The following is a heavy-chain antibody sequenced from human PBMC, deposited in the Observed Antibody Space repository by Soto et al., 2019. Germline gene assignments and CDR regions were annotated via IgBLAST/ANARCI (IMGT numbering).Heavy chain of an antibody. D-gene: IGHD2-2*01. J-gene: IGHJ6*02. CDR1: GFIFSKYG. Sequence: GGSLRLSCAASGFIFSKYGMHWVRQAPGKGMEWVAVIWYDGSHESYADSVKGRFTISRDNSKNTLFLQMNGLSAEDTAVYSCAKERIPAAIINYCYGMDVWGQGTTVTVSS. CDR2: IWYDGSHE. CDR3: AKERIPAAIINYCYGMDV. V-gene: IGHV3-33*06.